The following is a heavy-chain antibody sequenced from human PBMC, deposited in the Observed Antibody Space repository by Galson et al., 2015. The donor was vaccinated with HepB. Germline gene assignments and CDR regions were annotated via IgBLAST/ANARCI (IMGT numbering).Heavy chain of an antibody. CDR3: AKVFPEKTDGWYRQALYYFDS. V-gene: IGHV3-23*01. CDR1: GFTFSNYW. D-gene: IGHD6-19*01. Sequence: SLRLSCAASGFTFSNYWMTWVRQAPGKGLEWVSAITPSGDNTYSAASMKGRFTISRDNSKNTLFLQMNSLRADDTAIYFCAKVFPEKTDGWYRQALYYFDSWGHGTRVTVSS. J-gene: IGHJ4*01. CDR2: ITPSGDNT.